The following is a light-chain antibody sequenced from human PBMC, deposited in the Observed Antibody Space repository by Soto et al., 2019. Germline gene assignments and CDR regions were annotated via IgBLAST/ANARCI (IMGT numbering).Light chain of an antibody. J-gene: IGKJ1*01. V-gene: IGKV4-1*01. CDR2: WAS. CDR1: QSVLYSSNNKNY. Sequence: DIVMTQSPDSLAVSLGERATINCKSSQSVLYSSNNKNYLAWYQQKPGQPPKLLIYWASTRESGVPDRFSGRGSGTDFSLTISSLEAEDVAVYYCQQHYTTPRTFGQGTKVDIK. CDR3: QQHYTTPRT.